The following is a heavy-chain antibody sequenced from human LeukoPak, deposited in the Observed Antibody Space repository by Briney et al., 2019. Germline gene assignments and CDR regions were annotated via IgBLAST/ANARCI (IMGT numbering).Heavy chain of an antibody. D-gene: IGHD5-24*01. CDR1: GYTFTGYY. CDR3: ASEIVATTYFDY. J-gene: IGHJ4*02. CDR2: SNPNRGGT. V-gene: IGHV1-2*02. Sequence: ASVKVSCKPSGYTFTGYYMHWVRPAPGQGLEWMGWSNPNRGGTNYAQKFQGRITMTRDTSISTAYMELGRRRSDDTSVYDCASEIVATTYFDYWGQGSLVTVSS.